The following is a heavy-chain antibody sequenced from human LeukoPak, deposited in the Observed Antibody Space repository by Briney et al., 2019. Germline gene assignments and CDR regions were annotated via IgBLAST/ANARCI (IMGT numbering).Heavy chain of an antibody. Sequence: GGSLRLSCAASGFTFSSYAMSWVRQAPGKGLEWVSVISSSGGSTYYADSVKGRFTISRDNSKNTLYLRMNSLRAEDTAVYYCAKDMGRIMITFGGPDYWGQGTLVTVSS. CDR3: AKDMGRIMITFGGPDY. CDR1: GFTFSSYA. V-gene: IGHV3-23*01. CDR2: ISSSGGST. D-gene: IGHD3-16*01. J-gene: IGHJ4*02.